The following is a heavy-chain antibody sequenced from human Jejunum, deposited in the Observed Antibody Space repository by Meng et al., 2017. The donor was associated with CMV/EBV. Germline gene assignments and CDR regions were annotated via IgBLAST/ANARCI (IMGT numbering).Heavy chain of an antibody. D-gene: IGHD5-12*01. CDR3: VKDESGYETLGGMAV. V-gene: IGHV3-9*01. J-gene: IGHJ6*02. CDR1: FTFMLSA. Sequence: FTFMLSAMNWVPQAPGKGLWWVSGLSLNTHSITYADAVRGRFSISTDNAKNSLYLQMNSLRPDDTAVYFCVKDESGYETLGGMAVWGQGTTVTVSS. CDR2: LSLNTHSI.